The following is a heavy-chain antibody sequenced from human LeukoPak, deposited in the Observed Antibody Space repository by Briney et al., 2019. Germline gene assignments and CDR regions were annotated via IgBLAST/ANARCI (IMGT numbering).Heavy chain of an antibody. Sequence: GGSLRLSCAASGFTFSSYGMHWVRQAPGKGLEWVAVIWYDGSNKYYADSVKGRFTISRDNSKNTLYLQMNSLRAEGTAVYYCARAFEGGIAAAAFNWFDPWGQGTLVTVSS. J-gene: IGHJ5*02. V-gene: IGHV3-33*01. CDR2: IWYDGSNK. D-gene: IGHD6-13*01. CDR1: GFTFSSYG. CDR3: ARAFEGGIAAAAFNWFDP.